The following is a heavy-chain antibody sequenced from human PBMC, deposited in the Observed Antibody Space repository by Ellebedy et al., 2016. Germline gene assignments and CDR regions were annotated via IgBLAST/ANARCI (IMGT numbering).Heavy chain of an antibody. CDR2: ISAGSDTT. CDR1: GLNLNTFF. CDR3: YYGHYSAS. D-gene: IGHD4-17*01. V-gene: IGHV3-23*01. Sequence: GESLKISCTASGLNLNTFFMTWVRQAPGKGLEWVSTISAGSDTTRLADSVKGRFTISRDNSRDTLYLQMNSLRAEDTAVYYCYYGHYSASWGQGTLVTVSS. J-gene: IGHJ4*02.